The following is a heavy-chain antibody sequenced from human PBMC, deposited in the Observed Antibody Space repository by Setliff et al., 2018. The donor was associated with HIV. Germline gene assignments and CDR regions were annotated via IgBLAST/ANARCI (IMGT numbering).Heavy chain of an antibody. CDR3: ATRPLLDTGPSY. Sequence: PGESLKISCKGLGYSFTSYWIGWVRQMPGKGLEWMGIIYPGDSDTRYSPSFQGQVTLSVDKSTRTAYLQWNSLRASDSAMYYCATRPLLDTGPSYWGQGTVVTVSS. CDR2: IYPGDSDT. D-gene: IGHD2-8*02. J-gene: IGHJ4*02. V-gene: IGHV5-51*01. CDR1: GYSFTSYW.